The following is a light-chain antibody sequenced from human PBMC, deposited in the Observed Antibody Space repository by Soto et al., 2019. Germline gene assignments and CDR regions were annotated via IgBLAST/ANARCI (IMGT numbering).Light chain of an antibody. CDR3: QQRSNWPPLT. CDR2: DAS. J-gene: IGKJ4*01. CDR1: QSVSSSY. Sequence: EIVLTQSPGTLSLSPGERATLSCRASQSVSSSYLAWYQQKPGQAPRLFIYDASTRATGIPARFSGSGSGTDFTLTISSLEPEDSAVYYCQQRSNWPPLTFGGGTKVDIK. V-gene: IGKV3D-20*02.